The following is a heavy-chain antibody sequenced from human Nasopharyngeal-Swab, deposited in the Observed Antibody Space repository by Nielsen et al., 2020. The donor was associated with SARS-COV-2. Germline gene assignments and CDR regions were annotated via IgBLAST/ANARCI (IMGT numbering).Heavy chain of an antibody. CDR1: GFTFSNYG. CDR3: AAAPSGDYGGY. V-gene: IGHV3-33*01. D-gene: IGHD4-23*01. J-gene: IGHJ4*02. CDR2: IWYDGSNK. Sequence: GESVKISCAASGFTFSNYGMHWVRQAPGKGLEWVAVIWYDGSNKYYADSVKGRFTISRDNSKNTVYLQMNSLRAEDTAVYYCAAAPSGDYGGYWGQGTLVTVSS.